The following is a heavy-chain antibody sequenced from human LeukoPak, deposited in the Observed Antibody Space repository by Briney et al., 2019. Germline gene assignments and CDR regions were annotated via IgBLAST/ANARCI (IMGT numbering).Heavy chain of an antibody. CDR1: GDTFTNYY. Sequence: GASVKVSCKASGDTFTNYYMHWVRQAPGQGLEWMGIINPSGGSTSYAQKFRGRVTMTTDTSTSTAYMELRSLSSDDTALYYCARDLSLGRHDDGEPFDYWGQGTLVTVSS. J-gene: IGHJ4*02. D-gene: IGHD4-17*01. CDR2: INPSGGST. V-gene: IGHV1-46*01. CDR3: ARDLSLGRHDDGEPFDY.